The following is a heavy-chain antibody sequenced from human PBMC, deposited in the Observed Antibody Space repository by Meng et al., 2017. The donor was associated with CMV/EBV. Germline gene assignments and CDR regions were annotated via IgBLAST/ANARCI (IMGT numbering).Heavy chain of an antibody. CDR3: ARPQRYCSSTSCPRAFDI. CDR2: IKQDGSEK. D-gene: IGHD2-2*01. J-gene: IGHJ3*02. V-gene: IGHV3-7*01. Sequence: GESLKISCAASGFTFSSYWMSWVRQAPGKGLEWVANIKQDGSEKYYVDSVKGQFTISRDNAKNSLYLQMNSLRAEDTAVYYCARPQRYCSSTSCPRAFDIWGQGTMVTVSS. CDR1: GFTFSSYW.